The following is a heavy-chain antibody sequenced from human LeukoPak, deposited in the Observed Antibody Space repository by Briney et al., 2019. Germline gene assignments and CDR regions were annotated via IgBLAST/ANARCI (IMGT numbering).Heavy chain of an antibody. J-gene: IGHJ4*02. CDR3: ARGSIAAAGSFDY. V-gene: IGHV1-69*13. CDR1: GGTFSSYA. D-gene: IGHD6-13*01. CDR2: IIPIFGTT. Sequence: GASVKVSCKASGGTFSSYAISWVRQAPGQGLEWMGGIIPIFGTTNYAQKFQGRVTITADESTSTAYMELSSLRSEDTAVYYCARGSIAAAGSFDYWGQGTLVTVSS.